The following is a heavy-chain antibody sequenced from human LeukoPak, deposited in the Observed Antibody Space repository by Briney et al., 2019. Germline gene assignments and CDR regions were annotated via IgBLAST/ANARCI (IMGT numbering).Heavy chain of an antibody. Sequence: ASVKVSCKASGYTFTSYYMHWVRQAPGQGLGWMGIINPSGGSTSYAQKFQGRVTMTRDMSTSTVYMELSSLRSEDTAVYYCARDLPMYSSSWYGVDAFDIWGQGTMVTVSS. V-gene: IGHV1-46*01. CDR3: ARDLPMYSSSWYGVDAFDI. CDR1: GYTFTSYY. D-gene: IGHD6-13*01. J-gene: IGHJ3*02. CDR2: INPSGGST.